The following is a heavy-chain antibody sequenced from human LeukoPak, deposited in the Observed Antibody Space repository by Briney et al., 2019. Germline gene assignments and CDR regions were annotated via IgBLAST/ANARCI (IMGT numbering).Heavy chain of an antibody. CDR1: GFTFDDYA. V-gene: IGHV3-9*01. Sequence: PGRSLRLSCAASGFTFDDYAMHWVRHAPGKGLEWVSGISWNSGSIGYADSVKGRFTISRDNAKNSLYLQMNSLRAEDTALYYCAKGRGHSRSWYGPFDYWGQGTLVTVSS. D-gene: IGHD6-13*01. J-gene: IGHJ4*02. CDR2: ISWNSGSI. CDR3: AKGRGHSRSWYGPFDY.